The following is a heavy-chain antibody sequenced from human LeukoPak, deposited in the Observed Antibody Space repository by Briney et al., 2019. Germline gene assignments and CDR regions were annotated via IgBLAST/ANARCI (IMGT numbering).Heavy chain of an antibody. D-gene: IGHD3-3*01. V-gene: IGHV1-69*13. Sequence: ASVKVSCTVSGYTLTELSMHWVRQAPGQGLEWMGGIIPIFGTANYAQKFQGRVTITADESTSTAYMELSSLRSEDTAVYYCARVQGLRFTYGMDVWGQGTTVTVSS. CDR2: IIPIFGTA. J-gene: IGHJ6*02. CDR3: ARVQGLRFTYGMDV. CDR1: GYTLTELS.